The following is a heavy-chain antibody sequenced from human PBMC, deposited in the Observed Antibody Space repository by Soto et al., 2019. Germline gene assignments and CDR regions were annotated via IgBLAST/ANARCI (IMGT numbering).Heavy chain of an antibody. CDR3: ARVDGYIFDY. CDR1: GYTLVSYE. J-gene: IGHJ4*02. V-gene: IGHV1-8*01. Sequence: QVQLVQSGAEVKKPGASVKVSCKASGYTLVSYEINWVRQATGQGPEWMGWMNPNSGNTGYAQKFQGRVTMTTNTSISTAYMELSSLRSDDTAVYSCARVDGYIFDYWGQGPLITVSS. D-gene: IGHD5-12*01. CDR2: MNPNSGNT.